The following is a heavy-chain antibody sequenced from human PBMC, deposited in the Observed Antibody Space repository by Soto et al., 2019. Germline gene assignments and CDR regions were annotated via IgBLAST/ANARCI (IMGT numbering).Heavy chain of an antibody. J-gene: IGHJ5*02. Sequence: QVQLVQSGAEVKKPGSSVKVSCKASGGTFSSYAISWVRQAPGQGLEWMGGIIPIFGTANYAQKFQGRVTITADEATSTAYMELSSLRSEDTAVYYCARFPQTTDIAARRGWFDPWGQVTLVTVSS. V-gene: IGHV1-69*01. CDR2: IIPIFGTA. CDR3: ARFPQTTDIAARRGWFDP. CDR1: GGTFSSYA. D-gene: IGHD6-6*01.